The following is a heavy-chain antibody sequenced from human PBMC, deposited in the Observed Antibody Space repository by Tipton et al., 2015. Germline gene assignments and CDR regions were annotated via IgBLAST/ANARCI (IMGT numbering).Heavy chain of an antibody. CDR2: ISGIGYST. D-gene: IGHD2-15*01. Sequence: GSLRLSCAASGFTFSSFAMTWVRQAPGKGLEWVSTISGIGYSTYYADSVEGRFTISRDNSQSTLYLQMNSLTGDDTALYHCAKVRMPGSSGGWSDFDSWGQGTLVTVSS. CDR1: GFTFSSFA. V-gene: IGHV3-23*01. CDR3: AKVRMPGSSGGWSDFDS. J-gene: IGHJ4*02.